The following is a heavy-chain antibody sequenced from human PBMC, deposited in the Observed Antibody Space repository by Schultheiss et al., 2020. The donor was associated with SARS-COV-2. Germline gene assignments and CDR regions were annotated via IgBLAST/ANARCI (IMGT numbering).Heavy chain of an antibody. Sequence: GSLRLSCTVSGGSISSYYWSWIRQPPGKGLEWIGYIYYSGSTNYNPSLKSRVTISVDTSKNQFSLKLSSVTAADTAVYYCASQRYYYDSSGPFDYWGQGTLVTVSS. CDR2: IYYSGST. D-gene: IGHD3-22*01. J-gene: IGHJ4*02. V-gene: IGHV4-59*08. CDR1: GGSISSYY. CDR3: ASQRYYYDSSGPFDY.